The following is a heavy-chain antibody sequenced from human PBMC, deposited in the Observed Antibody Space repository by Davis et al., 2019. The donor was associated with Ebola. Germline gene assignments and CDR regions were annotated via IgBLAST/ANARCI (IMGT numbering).Heavy chain of an antibody. V-gene: IGHV3-7*03. CDR3: ARERVSCSGGSCYYSGLDV. CDR2: IKEDGSEN. CDR1: GFTFSSYA. D-gene: IGHD2-15*01. J-gene: IGHJ6*02. Sequence: GESLKISCAASGFTFSSYAMHWVRQAPGKGLEWVANIKEDGSENFYADSLKGRFAISRDNAKNSLYLQINSLGAEDTAVYYCARERVSCSGGSCYYSGLDVWGQGTTVTVSS.